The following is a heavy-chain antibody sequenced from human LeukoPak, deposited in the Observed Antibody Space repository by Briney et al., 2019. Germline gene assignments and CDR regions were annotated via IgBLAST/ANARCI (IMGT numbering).Heavy chain of an antibody. J-gene: IGHJ3*02. D-gene: IGHD1-1*01. CDR2: IIPIFGTA. CDR3: ASQNWNGGAFDI. CDR1: GGTFSSYA. Sequence: LVKVSCKASGGTFSSYAISWVRQAPGQGLEWMGGIIPIFGTANYAQKFQGRVTITADESTSTAYMELSSLRSEDTAVYYCASQNWNGGAFDIWGQGTMVTVSS. V-gene: IGHV1-69*13.